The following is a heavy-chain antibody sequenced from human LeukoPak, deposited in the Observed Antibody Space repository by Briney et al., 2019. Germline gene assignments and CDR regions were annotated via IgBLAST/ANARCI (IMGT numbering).Heavy chain of an antibody. J-gene: IGHJ4*02. CDR2: INPNSGGT. CDR3: ARVHGSGWYFFDY. Sequence: ASVTLSCKASGYTFTGYYMHWVRHAPGQGLEWMGWINPNSGGTNYAQKFQGRVTMTRDTSISTAYMELSRLRSDDTAVYYCARVHGSGWYFFDYWGQGTLVTVSS. D-gene: IGHD6-19*01. CDR1: GYTFTGYY. V-gene: IGHV1-2*02.